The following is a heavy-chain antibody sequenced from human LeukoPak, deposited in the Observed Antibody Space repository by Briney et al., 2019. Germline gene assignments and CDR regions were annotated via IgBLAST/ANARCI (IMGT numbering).Heavy chain of an antibody. D-gene: IGHD5-12*01. CDR1: GYTFTSYY. J-gene: IGHJ6*03. CDR3: ASGGTDIVATIGYYYYYMDV. CDR2: INPSGGST. V-gene: IGHV1-46*01. Sequence: ASVKVSCKASGYTFTSYYMHWVRQAPGQGLEWMGIINPSGGSTSYAQKFQGRVTMTRDMSTSTVYMELSSLRSEDTAVYYCASGGTDIVATIGYYYYYMDVWGKGTTVTVSS.